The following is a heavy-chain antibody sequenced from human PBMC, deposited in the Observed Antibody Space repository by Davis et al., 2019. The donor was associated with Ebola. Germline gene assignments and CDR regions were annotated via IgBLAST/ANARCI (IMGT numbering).Heavy chain of an antibody. CDR3: ASTFGYSNYGRGYYYYGMDV. CDR1: GYTFTSYG. Sequence: AASVKVSCKASGYTFTSYGISWVRQAPGQGLEWMGWISAYNGNTNYAQKLQGRVTMTTDTSTSTAYMELSSLRSEDTAVYYCASTFGYSNYGRGYYYYGMDVWGQGTTVTVSS. CDR2: ISAYNGNT. J-gene: IGHJ6*02. V-gene: IGHV1-18*01. D-gene: IGHD4-11*01.